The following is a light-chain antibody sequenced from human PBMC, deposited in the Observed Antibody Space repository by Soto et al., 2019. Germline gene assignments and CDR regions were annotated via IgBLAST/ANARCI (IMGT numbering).Light chain of an antibody. J-gene: IGKJ1*01. CDR3: MQVTHFPRT. CDR1: ESLVHSDGNTS. V-gene: IGKV2-24*01. Sequence: DVVLTQTPLSSPVNLGQPASISCRSSESLVHSDGNTSLSWLQQRPGQPPRLPIYQISNRFSGVPDKFSGSGAGTDFTLKISSVEPEDGGVYYCMQVTHFPRTFGQGTKVEI. CDR2: QIS.